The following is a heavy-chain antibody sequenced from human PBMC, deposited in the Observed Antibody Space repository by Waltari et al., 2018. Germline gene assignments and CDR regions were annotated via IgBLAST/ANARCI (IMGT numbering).Heavy chain of an antibody. Sequence: QVQLVESGGGVVQPGRSLRLSCAASGFTFSSYGMHWVRQAPGKGLGWVAVIWDDGSNKYYADSVKGRFTISRDNSKNTLYLQMNSLRAEDTAVYYCATLTTVVTPPFDYWGQGTLVTVSS. CDR2: IWDDGSNK. CDR3: ATLTTVVTPPFDY. CDR1: GFTFSSYG. D-gene: IGHD4-17*01. V-gene: IGHV3-33*01. J-gene: IGHJ4*02.